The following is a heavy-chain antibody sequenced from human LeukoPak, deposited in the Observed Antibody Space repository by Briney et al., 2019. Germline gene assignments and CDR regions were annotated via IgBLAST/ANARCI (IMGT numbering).Heavy chain of an antibody. J-gene: IGHJ4*02. D-gene: IGHD6-13*01. CDR2: ISYDGSNK. CDR3: ARDSAPLLAAAEDY. V-gene: IGHV3-30-3*01. Sequence: GGSLRLSCAASGFTFSSYAMHWVRQAPGKGLEWVAVISYDGSNKYYADSVKGRFTISRDNSKNTLYLQMNSLRAEDTAVYYCARDSAPLLAAAEDYWGQGTLVTVSS. CDR1: GFTFSSYA.